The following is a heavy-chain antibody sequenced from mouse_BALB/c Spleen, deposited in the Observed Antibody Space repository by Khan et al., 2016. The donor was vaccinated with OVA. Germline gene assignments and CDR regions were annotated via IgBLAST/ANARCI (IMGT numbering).Heavy chain of an antibody. CDR3: ARCLYGSSYDYYAMDY. Sequence: EVELVESGGDLVKPGGSLKLSCAASGFTFSSYGMSWVRQTPDKRLEWVAIISTSGRYTYYPDSVKGRFTISRDNAKNTRYLQMSSLKSEDTAMYYCARCLYGSSYDYYAMDYWGQGTSVTVSS. CDR2: ISTSGRYT. J-gene: IGHJ4*01. CDR1: GFTFSSYG. D-gene: IGHD1-1*01. V-gene: IGHV5-6*01.